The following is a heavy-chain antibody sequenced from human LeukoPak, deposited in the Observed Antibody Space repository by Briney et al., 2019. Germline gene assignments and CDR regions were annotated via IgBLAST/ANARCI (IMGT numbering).Heavy chain of an antibody. V-gene: IGHV4-34*01. CDR1: GGSFSGYY. Sequence: PSETLSLTCAVYGGSFSGYYWSWIRQPPGKGLEWIGEINHSGSTNYNPSHKSRVTISVDTSKNQFSLKLSSVTAADTAVYYCASQNRAYCSGGSCYSGYYYYYYMDVWGKGTTVTVSS. J-gene: IGHJ6*03. D-gene: IGHD2-15*01. CDR3: ASQNRAYCSGGSCYSGYYYYYYMDV. CDR2: INHSGST.